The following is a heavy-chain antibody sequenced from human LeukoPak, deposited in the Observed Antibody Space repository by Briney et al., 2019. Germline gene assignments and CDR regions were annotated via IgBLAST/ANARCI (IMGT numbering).Heavy chain of an antibody. CDR3: ARRVVAGTFLDAFDI. D-gene: IGHD6-19*01. J-gene: IGHJ3*02. Sequence: SETLSLTCTVSGGSISSYYCSWIRQPPGKGLEWIGYIYYSGSTNYNPSLKSRVTISVDTSKNQFSLKLSSVTAADTAVYYCARRVVAGTFLDAFDIWGQGTMVTVSS. CDR2: IYYSGST. CDR1: GGSISSYY. V-gene: IGHV4-59*08.